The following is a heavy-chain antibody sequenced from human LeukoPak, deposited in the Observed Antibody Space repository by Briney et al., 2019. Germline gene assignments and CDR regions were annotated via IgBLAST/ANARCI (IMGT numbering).Heavy chain of an antibody. CDR1: GGSFSGDY. Sequence: PSETLSVTCAVYGGSFSGDYWSCIRQPPGKGLEWIGEINHSGSTNYNPSLKSRVTISVDTSKNQFSLKLSSVTAADTAVYYCARERIYCSGGSCYSWYFYYWGQGTLVTVSS. CDR2: INHSGST. D-gene: IGHD2-15*01. J-gene: IGHJ4*02. V-gene: IGHV4-34*01. CDR3: ARERIYCSGGSCYSWYFYY.